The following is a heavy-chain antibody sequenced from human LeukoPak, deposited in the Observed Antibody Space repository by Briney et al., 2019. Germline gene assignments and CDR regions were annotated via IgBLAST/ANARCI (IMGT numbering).Heavy chain of an antibody. CDR2: IYYSGST. CDR1: GGSIRNIYY. Sequence: SETLSLTCTVSGGSIRNIYYWGWIRQPPGKGLQWIGSIYYSGSTYYNPSLKSRVTISVDTSKNQFSLKLSSVTAADTAMYYCARQIAAATLYYFDYWGQGTLVTVSS. D-gene: IGHD6-13*01. J-gene: IGHJ4*02. V-gene: IGHV4-39*01. CDR3: ARQIAAATLYYFDY.